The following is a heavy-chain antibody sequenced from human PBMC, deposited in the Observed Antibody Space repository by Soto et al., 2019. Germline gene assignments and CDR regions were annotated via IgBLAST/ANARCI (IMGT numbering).Heavy chain of an antibody. CDR3: AKAATYYDLWSGSQSHDAFDI. J-gene: IGHJ3*02. Sequence: GGSLRLSCAASGFTFSSYAMSWVRQAPGKGLEWVSAISGSGGSTYYADSVKGRFTISRDNSKNTLYLQMNSLRAEDTAVYYCAKAATYYDLWSGSQSHDAFDIWGQGTMVTVSS. CDR2: ISGSGGST. V-gene: IGHV3-23*01. CDR1: GFTFSSYA. D-gene: IGHD3-3*01.